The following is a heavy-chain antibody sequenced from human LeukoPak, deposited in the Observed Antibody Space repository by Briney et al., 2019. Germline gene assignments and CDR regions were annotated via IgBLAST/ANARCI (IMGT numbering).Heavy chain of an antibody. V-gene: IGHV1-18*04. CDR3: ARDSDGSGSYEDNFDY. D-gene: IGHD1-26*01. J-gene: IGHJ4*02. CDR1: GYTFTGYY. Sequence: ASVKVSCKASGYTFTGYYMHWVRQAPGQGLEWMGWISAYNGNTNYAQKLQGRVTMTTDTSTSTAYMELRSLRSDDTAVYYCARDSDGSGSYEDNFDYWGQGTLVTVSS. CDR2: ISAYNGNT.